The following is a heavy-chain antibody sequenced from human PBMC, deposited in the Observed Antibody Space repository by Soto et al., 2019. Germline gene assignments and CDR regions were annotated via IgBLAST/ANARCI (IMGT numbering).Heavy chain of an antibody. D-gene: IGHD3-9*01. Sequence: ESLKISCQCSGYSFSDYWIGWVRQMPGKGLEWMVIRSPDDSDIIYSPSFQGQVTISADRSISTAYLQWRSLKASDTAMYYCVRASNHFDWFPEAFDVWGQGTMVTVSS. CDR1: GYSFSDYW. CDR2: RSPDDSDI. J-gene: IGHJ3*01. CDR3: VRASNHFDWFPEAFDV. V-gene: IGHV5-51*01.